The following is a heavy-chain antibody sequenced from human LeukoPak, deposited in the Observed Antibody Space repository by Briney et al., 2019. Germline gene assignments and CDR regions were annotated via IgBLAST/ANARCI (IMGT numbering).Heavy chain of an antibody. D-gene: IGHD3-10*01. CDR3: VRDRELTY. J-gene: IGHJ4*02. CDR1: GGSISSGNYY. V-gene: IGHV4-31*03. CDR2: IHHSGST. Sequence: PSETLSLTCTVSGGSISSGNYYWSWIRQHLGTGLEWIGYIHHSGSTYYNPSLKSRVIISVDTSKNQFSLKLTSVTAADTAVYYCVRDRELTYWGQGILVTVSS.